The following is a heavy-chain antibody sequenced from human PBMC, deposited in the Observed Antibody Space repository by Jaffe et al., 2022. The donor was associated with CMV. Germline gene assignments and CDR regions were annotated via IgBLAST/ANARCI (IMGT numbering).Heavy chain of an antibody. CDR3: ARDSGWYDYYYGMDV. V-gene: IGHV4-59*01. J-gene: IGHJ6*02. D-gene: IGHD6-19*01. CDR1: GGSISSYY. CDR2: IYYSGST. Sequence: QVQLQESGPGLVKPSETLSLTCTVSGGSISSYYWSWIRQPPGKGLEWIGYIYYSGSTNYNPSLKSRVTISVDTSKNQFSLKLSSVTAADTAVYYCARDSGWYDYYYGMDVWGQGTTVTVSS.